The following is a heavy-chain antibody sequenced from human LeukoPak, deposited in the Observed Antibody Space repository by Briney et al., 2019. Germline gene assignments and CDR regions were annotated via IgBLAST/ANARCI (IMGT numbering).Heavy chain of an antibody. D-gene: IGHD6-19*01. J-gene: IGHJ2*01. Sequence: SETLSLTCIVSGGSISSGPYYWGWIRQPPGKGLEWIGRSYSSGSSNYNPPLKSRVIMSVDTSKNQFSLKLSSVTAADTAVYYCAREGDWYNWYFDLWGRGTLVTVSS. CDR1: GGSISSGPYY. V-gene: IGHV4-39*07. CDR3: AREGDWYNWYFDL. CDR2: SYSSGSS.